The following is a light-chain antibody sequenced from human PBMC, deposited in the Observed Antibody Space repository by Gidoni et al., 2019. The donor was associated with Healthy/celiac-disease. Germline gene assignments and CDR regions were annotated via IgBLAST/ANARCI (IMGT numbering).Light chain of an antibody. CDR3: QQYYSYPFT. CDR1: QGISSY. Sequence: AIRMTQSPSSCSASTGDRVTITSRAGQGISSYLSWYQQQPGKAPKLLFYAASTSQSGVPSMFSGRGSGTDFTLTISCLQSEDFVNYYCQQYYSYPFTFGPGTKVDIK. V-gene: IGKV1-8*01. J-gene: IGKJ3*01. CDR2: AAS.